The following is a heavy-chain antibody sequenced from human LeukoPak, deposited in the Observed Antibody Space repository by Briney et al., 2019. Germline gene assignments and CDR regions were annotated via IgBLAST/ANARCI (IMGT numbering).Heavy chain of an antibody. CDR3: AHRRGNSGWSEGYFDY. J-gene: IGHJ4*02. CDR2: IYWDDDK. CDR1: GFPLSTSGVG. V-gene: IGHV2-5*02. Sequence: SGPTLVNPTQTLTLTCTFSGFPLSTSGVGVGWIRQPPGKALEWLSLIYWDDDKRYSPSLKSRLTITKDTSKNQLVLTMTNMDPVDTATYHCAHRRGNSGWSEGYFDYWGQGILVTVSS. D-gene: IGHD6-19*01.